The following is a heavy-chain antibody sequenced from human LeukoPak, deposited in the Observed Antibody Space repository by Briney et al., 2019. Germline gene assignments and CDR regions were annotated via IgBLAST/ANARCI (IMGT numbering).Heavy chain of an antibody. D-gene: IGHD3-10*01. CDR1: GFIFSRYW. J-gene: IGHJ3*02. CDR2: IKQDGSHN. CDR3: VRGDYYDSGTSFIDAFDI. V-gene: IGHV3-7*01. Sequence: GGSLTLSCSPSGFIFSRYWMSWARQAPGKGREWVANIKQDGSHNFYVPSVTGRFSISRDNAKNSLYLQMNSLRAQDTAVYYCVRGDYYDSGTSFIDAFDIWGQGTRVTVSS.